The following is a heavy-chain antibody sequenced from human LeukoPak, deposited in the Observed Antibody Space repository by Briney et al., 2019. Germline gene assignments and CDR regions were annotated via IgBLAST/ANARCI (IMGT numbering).Heavy chain of an antibody. J-gene: IGHJ4*02. CDR3: AMGERVRGVN. CDR2: INPNGGST. V-gene: IGHV1-46*01. D-gene: IGHD3-10*01. CDR1: GYIFTTYG. Sequence: ASMKVSCRASGYIFTTYGISWVRQAPGQGLEWMGIINPNGGSTSYAQTFQGRVTMARDTSTSTVYMELSSLRSEDTAVYYCAMGERVRGVNWGQGTLVTVSS.